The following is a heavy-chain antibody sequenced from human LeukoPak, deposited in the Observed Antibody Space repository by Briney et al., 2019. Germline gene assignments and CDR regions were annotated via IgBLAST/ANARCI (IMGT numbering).Heavy chain of an antibody. J-gene: IGHJ4*02. D-gene: IGHD6-19*01. CDR1: GGSFSGYC. V-gene: IGHV4-34*01. CDR2: INHSGST. CDR3: ARNDSVAGTTFDY. Sequence: SETLSLTCAVYGGSFSGYCWSWIRQPPGKGLEWIGEINHSGSTKYNPSFKSRVTISVDTSKNQFSLKLSSVTAADTAVYYCARNDSVAGTTFDYWGQGTLVTVSS.